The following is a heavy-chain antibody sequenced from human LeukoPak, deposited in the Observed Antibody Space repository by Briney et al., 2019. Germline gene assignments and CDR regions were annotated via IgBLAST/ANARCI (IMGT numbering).Heavy chain of an antibody. CDR1: GYTFTSNY. CDR3: ARTNLASSGYCY. CDR2: ISPSGGST. D-gene: IGHD3-22*01. Sequence: GASVKVSCKAFGYTFTSNYMHWVRQAPGQGPEWMGVISPSGGSTTYAQKFQGRVTLTRDMSTSTDYLELSSLRSDDTAVYYCARTNLASSGYCYWGQGTLVTVSS. J-gene: IGHJ4*02. V-gene: IGHV1-46*01.